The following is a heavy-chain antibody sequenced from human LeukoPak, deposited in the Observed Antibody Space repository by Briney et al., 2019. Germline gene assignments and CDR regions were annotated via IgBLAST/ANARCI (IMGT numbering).Heavy chain of an antibody. Sequence: ASVKVSCKASGGTFSSYAISWVRQAPGQGLEWMGGIIPIFGTANYAQKFQGRVTITADESTSTAYMELSSLRSEDTAVYYCGGVVPQYYYYYYMDVWGEGTTVTVSS. CDR3: GGVVPQYYYYYYMDV. CDR1: GGTFSSYA. CDR2: IIPIFGTA. V-gene: IGHV1-69*13. J-gene: IGHJ6*03.